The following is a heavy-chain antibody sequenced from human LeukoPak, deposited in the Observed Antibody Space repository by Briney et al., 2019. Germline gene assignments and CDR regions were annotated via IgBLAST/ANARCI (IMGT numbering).Heavy chain of an antibody. CDR3: ARSPKPYCSSTSCYSWFDP. CDR2: IIPIFGTA. J-gene: IGHJ5*02. D-gene: IGHD2-2*01. CDR1: GGTFGSYA. Sequence: SVKVSCKASGGTFGSYAISWVRQAPGQGLEWMGGIIPIFGTANYAQKFQGRVTITADESTSTAYMELSSLRSEDTAVYYCARSPKPYCSSTSCYSWFDPWGQGTLVTVSS. V-gene: IGHV1-69*01.